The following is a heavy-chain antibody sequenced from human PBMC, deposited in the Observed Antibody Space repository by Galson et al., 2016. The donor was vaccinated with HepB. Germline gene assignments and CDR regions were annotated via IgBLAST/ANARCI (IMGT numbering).Heavy chain of an antibody. CDR2: IYYSGST. J-gene: IGHJ4*02. V-gene: IGHV4-61*01. CDR1: GGSVSSGSYY. Sequence: ETLSLTCTVSGGSVSSGSYYWSWIRQPPGKGLEWIGYIYYSGSTSYKSSLKSRVTMSIDMSKNQFSLKLNSVTAAGTAVYYCARGMRASMGFLDYWGQGTLVTVSS. CDR3: ARGMRASMGFLDY. D-gene: IGHD2/OR15-2a*01.